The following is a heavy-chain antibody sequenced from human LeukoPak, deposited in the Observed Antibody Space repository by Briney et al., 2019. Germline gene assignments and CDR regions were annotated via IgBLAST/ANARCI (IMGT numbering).Heavy chain of an antibody. CDR3: ASDNYYDSSGYYF. J-gene: IGHJ4*02. V-gene: IGHV3-74*01. CDR2: INSDGSST. Sequence: GGSLRLSCAASGFTFDDYGMSWVRQAPGKGLVWVSRINSDGSSTSYADSVKGRFTISRDNAKNTLYLQMNSLRAEDTAVYYCASDNYYDSSGYYFWGQGTLVTVSS. CDR1: GFTFDDYG. D-gene: IGHD3-22*01.